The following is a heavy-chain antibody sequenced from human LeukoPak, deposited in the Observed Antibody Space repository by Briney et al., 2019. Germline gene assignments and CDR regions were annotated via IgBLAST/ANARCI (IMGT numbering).Heavy chain of an antibody. J-gene: IGHJ4*02. CDR2: INPNSGGT. D-gene: IGHD6-6*01. V-gene: IGHV1-2*06. Sequence: ASVKVSCKASGYTFTGYYMHWVRQAPGQGLEWMGRINPNSGGTNYAQKFQGRVTMTRDTSISTAYMELSRLRSDDTAVYYCARDIEYSSSLDYWGQGTLVTVSS. CDR1: GYTFTGYY. CDR3: ARDIEYSSSLDY.